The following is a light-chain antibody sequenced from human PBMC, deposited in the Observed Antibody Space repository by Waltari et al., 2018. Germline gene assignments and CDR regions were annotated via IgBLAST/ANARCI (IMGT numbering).Light chain of an antibody. CDR1: SSDVGSYHY. V-gene: IGLV2-14*01. CDR3: SSFTSSGTIV. CDR2: EVS. Sequence: QSALTQPASVSGSPGQSITISCTETSSDVGSYHYVSWYQQYPGKVPKLMFYEVSNRASGVSNRFSGSKSGNTASLTISGLQAEDEADYYCSSFTSSGTIVFGGGTKLTVL. J-gene: IGLJ3*02.